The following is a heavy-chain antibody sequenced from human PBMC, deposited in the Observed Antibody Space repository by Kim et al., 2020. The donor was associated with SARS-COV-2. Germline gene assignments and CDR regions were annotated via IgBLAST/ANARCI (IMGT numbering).Heavy chain of an antibody. CDR2: ISASGGST. CDR1: GFTVSTYA. D-gene: IGHD4-4*01. CDR3: AKDLQQSSNYPDYFDS. Sequence: GGSLRLSCVASGFTVSTYAMTWVRQAPGKGLEWVSGISASGGSTFYRDSVKGRFTISRDSSKNTLYLQLSSLRAEDTAVYYCAKDLQQSSNYPDYFDSWGQGTLVTVSS. V-gene: IGHV3-23*01. J-gene: IGHJ4*02.